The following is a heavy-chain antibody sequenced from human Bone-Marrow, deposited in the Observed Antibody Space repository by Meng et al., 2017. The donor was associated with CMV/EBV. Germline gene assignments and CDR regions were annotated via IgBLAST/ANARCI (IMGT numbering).Heavy chain of an antibody. CDR3: ARLRLIAAACNSGDF. V-gene: IGHV3-21*01. Sequence: GGSLRLSCAASGLTFSSYSMNWVRQAPGKGLEWVSSISSSSSYIYYADSVKGRFTISRDNAKNSLYLQMNSLRAEDTAVEYCARLRLIAAACNSGDFWGQGTLVTVSS. D-gene: IGHD6-13*01. CDR2: ISSSSSYI. CDR1: GLTFSSYS. J-gene: IGHJ4*02.